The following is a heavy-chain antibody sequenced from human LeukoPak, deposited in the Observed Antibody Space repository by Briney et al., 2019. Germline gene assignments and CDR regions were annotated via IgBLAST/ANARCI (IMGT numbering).Heavy chain of an antibody. CDR3: AKSPVRFLGWLSHLDYYYYMDV. CDR2: IRYDGSNK. Sequence: GGSLRLSCAASGLTFSSYGMHWVRQAPGKGLEGVAFIRYDGSNKYYADSVKGRFTISRDNSKNTLYLQMNSLRAEDTAVYYCAKSPVRFLGWLSHLDYYYYMDVWGKGTTVTVSS. CDR1: GLTFSSYG. V-gene: IGHV3-30*02. J-gene: IGHJ6*03. D-gene: IGHD3-3*01.